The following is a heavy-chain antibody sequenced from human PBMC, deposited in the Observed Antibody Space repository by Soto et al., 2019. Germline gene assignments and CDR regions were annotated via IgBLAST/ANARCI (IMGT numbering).Heavy chain of an antibody. CDR3: ARGLLYSGNYCFFDY. D-gene: IGHD1-26*01. Sequence: LRLSCAASGFTFTGYTMNWVRQALGKGLEWVAFIRSSSNNIYYADSVKGRFTISGDNAKNSLYLQMDSLRAEDSAVYFCARGLLYSGNYCFFDYWGQGTLVTVSS. CDR1: GFTFTGYT. V-gene: IGHV3-21*01. J-gene: IGHJ4*02. CDR2: IRSSSNNI.